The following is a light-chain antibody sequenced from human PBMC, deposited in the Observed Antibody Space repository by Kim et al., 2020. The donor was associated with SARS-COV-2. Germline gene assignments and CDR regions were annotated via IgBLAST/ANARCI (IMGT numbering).Light chain of an antibody. CDR3: QQYDNFPLT. Sequence: DIQMTQSPSSLSASVGDRVTITCQASQDISNDLNWYQQKPGKAPKILMYDASNMETGVPLRFSGSGSGTDFTFTISSLQPEDTATYYCQQYDNFPLTFGGGTKVDIK. CDR1: QDISND. CDR2: DAS. J-gene: IGKJ4*01. V-gene: IGKV1-33*01.